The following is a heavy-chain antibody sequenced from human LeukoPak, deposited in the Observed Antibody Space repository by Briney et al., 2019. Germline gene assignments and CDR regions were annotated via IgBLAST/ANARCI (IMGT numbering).Heavy chain of an antibody. CDR2: ISSSGSTI. CDR1: GFTFSDYY. V-gene: IGHV3-11*04. Sequence: PGGSLRLSCAASGFTFSDYYMSWIRQAPGKGLEWVSYISSSGSTIYYADSVKGRFTISRDNAKNSLYLQMNSLRAEDTAVYYCARDDSGYSSGWYQGDFDYWGQGTLVTVSS. D-gene: IGHD6-19*01. CDR3: ARDDSGYSSGWYQGDFDY. J-gene: IGHJ4*02.